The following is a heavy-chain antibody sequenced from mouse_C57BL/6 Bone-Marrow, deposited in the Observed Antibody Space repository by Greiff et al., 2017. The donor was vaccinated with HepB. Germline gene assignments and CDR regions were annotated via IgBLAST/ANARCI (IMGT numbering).Heavy chain of an antibody. V-gene: IGHV5-6*01. D-gene: IGHD3-1*01. CDR3: ARPGYVAWFAY. J-gene: IGHJ3*01. CDR1: GFTFSSYG. Sequence: EVQGVESGGDLVKPGGSLKLSCAASGFTFSSYGMSWVRQTPVKRLEWVATISSGGSYTYYPDSVKGRFTISRDNAKNTLYLQMSSLKSEDTAMYYCARPGYVAWFAYWGQGTLVTVSA. CDR2: ISSGGSYT.